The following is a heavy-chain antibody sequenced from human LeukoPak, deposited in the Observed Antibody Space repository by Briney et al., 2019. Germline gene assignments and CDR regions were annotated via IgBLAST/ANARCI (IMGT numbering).Heavy chain of an antibody. CDR2: IYYSGST. J-gene: IGHJ3*02. CDR1: GGSISSGGYY. V-gene: IGHV4-61*08. D-gene: IGHD2-8*01. CDR3: ARVSYGAFDI. Sequence: SETLSLTCTVSGGSISSGGYYWSWIRQHPGKGLEWIGYIYYSGSTNYNPSLKSRVTISVDTSKNQFSLKLSSVTAADTAVYYCARVSYGAFDIWGQGTMVTVSS.